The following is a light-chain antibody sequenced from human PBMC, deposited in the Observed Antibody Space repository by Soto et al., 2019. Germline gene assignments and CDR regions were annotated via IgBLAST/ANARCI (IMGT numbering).Light chain of an antibody. CDR1: QSIGRY. J-gene: IGKJ4*01. CDR2: DAS. V-gene: IGKV3-11*01. CDR3: QQRLSWPPLT. Sequence: EIVLTQSPATLSLSPGERATLSCRASQSIGRYLAWYQQKPGQAPRLLIHDASNRATGIPARFSGSGSETDFTLTISSLEPEDFAVYYCQQRLSWPPLTFGGGTKVENK.